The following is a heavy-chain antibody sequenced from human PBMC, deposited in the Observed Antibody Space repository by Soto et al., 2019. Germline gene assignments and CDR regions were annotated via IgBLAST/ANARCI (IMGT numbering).Heavy chain of an antibody. CDR2: ISYDGSNK. Sequence: GGSLRLSCAASGFTFSSYAMHWVRQAPGKGLEWVAVISYDGSNKYYADSVKGRFTISRDNSKNTLYLQMNSLRAEDTAVYYCARDRARIYYYYGMDVWGQGTTVTVSS. J-gene: IGHJ6*02. D-gene: IGHD3-10*01. V-gene: IGHV3-30-3*01. CDR3: ARDRARIYYYYGMDV. CDR1: GFTFSSYA.